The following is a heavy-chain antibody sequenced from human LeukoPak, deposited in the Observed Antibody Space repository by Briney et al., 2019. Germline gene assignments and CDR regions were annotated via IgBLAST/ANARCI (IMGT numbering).Heavy chain of an antibody. Sequence: PGGSLRLSCAASGFTFSNAWMSWIRQPPGKGLEWIGYIFSSGSTNYSPSLKSRVTISVDTSNNQFSLKLNSLTAADTAVYYCARHPSAMAIFDSWGQGALVTVSS. D-gene: IGHD5-18*01. CDR1: GFTFSNAW. CDR2: IFSSGST. V-gene: IGHV4-59*08. CDR3: ARHPSAMAIFDS. J-gene: IGHJ4*02.